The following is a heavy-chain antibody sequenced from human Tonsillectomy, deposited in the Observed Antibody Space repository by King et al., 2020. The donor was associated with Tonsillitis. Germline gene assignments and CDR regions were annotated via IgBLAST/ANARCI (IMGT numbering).Heavy chain of an antibody. CDR1: GYSFTNYW. J-gene: IGHJ6*02. V-gene: IGHV5-51*01. CDR3: ASTTTGERYGLDV. D-gene: IGHD4-17*01. Sequence: QLVQSGAEVKKPGESLKISCKGSGYSFTNYWIGWVRQMPGKGLEWVGIIYPGDSDTRYSPSFQGQVTISAGKSISTAYLQWSSLKASDTAMYYCASTTTGERYGLDVWGQGPTVTVSS. CDR2: IYPGDSDT.